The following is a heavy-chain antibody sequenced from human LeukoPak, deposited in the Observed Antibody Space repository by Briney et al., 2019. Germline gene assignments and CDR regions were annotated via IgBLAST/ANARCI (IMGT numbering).Heavy chain of an antibody. CDR3: ARASYDNSDYEYFQH. V-gene: IGHV1-69*06. CDR2: IIPIFGTA. D-gene: IGHD3-22*01. CDR1: GGTFSSYA. Sequence: SVKVSCKASGGTFSSYAISWVRQAPRQGLEWMGGIIPIFGTANYAHKFQGRVTITADKSTSTAYMELSRLRSDDTAVYYCARASYDNSDYEYFQHWGQGTLVTVSS. J-gene: IGHJ1*01.